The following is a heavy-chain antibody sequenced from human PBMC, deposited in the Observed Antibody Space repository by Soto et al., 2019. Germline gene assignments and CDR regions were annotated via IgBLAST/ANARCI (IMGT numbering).Heavy chain of an antibody. CDR2: INHSGST. Sequence: PSETLSLTCAVYGGSFSGYYWSWIRQPPGKGLEWIGEINHSGSTNYNPSLKSRVTISVDTSKNQFSLKLSSVTAADTAVYYCARSKGSSWYAGREWFDPWGQGTLVTVSS. D-gene: IGHD6-13*01. J-gene: IGHJ5*02. CDR3: ARSKGSSWYAGREWFDP. V-gene: IGHV4-34*01. CDR1: GGSFSGYY.